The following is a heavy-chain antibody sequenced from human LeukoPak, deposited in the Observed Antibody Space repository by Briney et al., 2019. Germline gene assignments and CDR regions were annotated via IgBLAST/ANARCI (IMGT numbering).Heavy chain of an antibody. J-gene: IGHJ5*02. V-gene: IGHV3-21*01. Sequence: PGGSLRLSCAASGFTFSSYSMNWVRLAPGKGLEWVSSISSSSSYIYYADSVKGRFTISRDNAKNSLYLQMNSLRAEDTAVYYCARDVENCSGGSCYSRNWFDPWGQGTLVTVSS. CDR3: ARDVENCSGGSCYSRNWFDP. D-gene: IGHD2-15*01. CDR2: ISSSSSYI. CDR1: GFTFSSYS.